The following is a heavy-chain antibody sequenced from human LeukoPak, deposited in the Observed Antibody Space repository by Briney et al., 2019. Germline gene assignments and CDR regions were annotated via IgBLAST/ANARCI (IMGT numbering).Heavy chain of an antibody. CDR3: ARDAYGDYDAMSHYYYMDV. CDR2: FYYSGTT. J-gene: IGHJ6*03. CDR1: GDSISSITYY. D-gene: IGHD4-17*01. V-gene: IGHV4-39*02. Sequence: ETLSLTCTVSGDSISSITYYWGWVRQPPGKGLEWIATFYYSGTTQYNPSLKSRVTFSVDTSKKHFSLKLSSVTAADTAVYYCARDAYGDYDAMSHYYYMDVWGKGTTVIVSS.